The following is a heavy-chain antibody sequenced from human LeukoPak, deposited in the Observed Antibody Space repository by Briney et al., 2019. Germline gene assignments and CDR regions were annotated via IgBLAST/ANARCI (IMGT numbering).Heavy chain of an antibody. J-gene: IGHJ4*02. V-gene: IGHV4-59*01. CDR1: GGSIRSFY. CDR2: IYYSGST. CDR3: ARVGAAVAGDFDY. D-gene: IGHD6-19*01. Sequence: PSETLSLTCTVSGGSIRSFYWSWIRQPPGKGLEWIGYIYYSGSTNYNPSLKSRVTISVDTSKNQFSLKLSSVTAADTAVYYCARVGAAVAGDFDYWGQGTLVTVSS.